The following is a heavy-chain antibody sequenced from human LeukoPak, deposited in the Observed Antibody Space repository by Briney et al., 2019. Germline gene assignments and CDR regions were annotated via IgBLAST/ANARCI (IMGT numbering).Heavy chain of an antibody. CDR1: GYTFTGCY. V-gene: IGHV1-2*02. D-gene: IGHD2-2*02. CDR3: ASPYCSSTSCYTSSYYYGMDV. CDR2: INPNSGGT. J-gene: IGHJ6*02. Sequence: GASVKVSCKASGYTFTGCYMHWVRQAPGQGLEWMGWINPNSGGTNYAQKFQGRVTMTRDTSISTAYMELSRLRSDDTAVYYCASPYCSSTSCYTSSYYYGMDVWGQGTTVTVSS.